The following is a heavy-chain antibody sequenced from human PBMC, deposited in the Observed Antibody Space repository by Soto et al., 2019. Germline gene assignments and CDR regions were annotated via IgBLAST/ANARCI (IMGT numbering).Heavy chain of an antibody. J-gene: IGHJ6*02. CDR1: GYTFTGYY. CDR2: INPNSGGT. V-gene: IGHV1-2*02. Sequence: GASVKVSCKASGYTFTGYYMHWVRQAPGQGLEWMGWINPNSGGTNYAQKFQGRVTMTRDTSISTAYMKLSRLRSDDTAVYYCARRIPPHDALYYDILTGYNYGMDVWGQGTTVTVSS. D-gene: IGHD3-9*01. CDR3: ARRIPPHDALYYDILTGYNYGMDV.